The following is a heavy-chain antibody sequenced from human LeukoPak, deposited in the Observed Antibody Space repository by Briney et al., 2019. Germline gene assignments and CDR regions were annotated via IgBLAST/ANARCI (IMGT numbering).Heavy chain of an antibody. CDR3: ARAGYCSGGSCYPEGGFDY. CDR1: GFIVSSRY. D-gene: IGHD2-15*01. J-gene: IGHJ4*02. CDR2: IYGGVGT. Sequence: GGSLRLSRAASGFIVSSRYMSWVRQAPGKGLEWVSAIYGGVGTNYADSVKGRFTISRDNSKNTLYLQMNSLRAEDTAVYYCARAGYCSGGSCYPEGGFDYWGQGTLVTVSS. V-gene: IGHV3-53*01.